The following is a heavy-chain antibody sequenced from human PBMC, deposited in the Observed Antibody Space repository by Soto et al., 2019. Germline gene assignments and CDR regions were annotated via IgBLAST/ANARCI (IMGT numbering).Heavy chain of an antibody. Sequence: SQTLSLTCAISGDSVSSNSDAWNWIRQSPSRGLEWLGRTYYKSKWNNDYALSVKSRITINPDTSKNQFSLHLYSVTPEDTAVYYCTGITWFRGMDVGGQGTPVTVSS. CDR2: TYYKSKWNN. V-gene: IGHV6-1*01. D-gene: IGHD1-20*01. J-gene: IGHJ6*02. CDR3: TGITWFRGMDV. CDR1: GDSVSSNSDA.